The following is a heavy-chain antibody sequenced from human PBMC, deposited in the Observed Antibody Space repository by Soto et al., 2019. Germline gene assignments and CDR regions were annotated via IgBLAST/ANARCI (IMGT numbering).Heavy chain of an antibody. D-gene: IGHD3-22*01. V-gene: IGHV4-61*08. Sequence: FATQSLTYPVSGGSVIGGGDYWSWIRQPPGKGLEWIGYIYYSGSTNYNPSLKSRVTISVDTSKNQFSLKLSSVTAADTAVYYCARGDFYDSSGPKGGPNWFDPWGQGTLVTVSS. CDR1: GGSVIGGGDY. J-gene: IGHJ5*02. CDR2: IYYSGST. CDR3: ARGDFYDSSGPKGGPNWFDP.